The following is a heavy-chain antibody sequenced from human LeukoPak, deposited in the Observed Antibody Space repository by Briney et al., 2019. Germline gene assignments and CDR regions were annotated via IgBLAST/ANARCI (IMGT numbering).Heavy chain of an antibody. CDR3: ARGAVDSSGYYYGGYFDY. CDR2: INHSGST. J-gene: IGHJ4*02. CDR1: GGSFSGFY. D-gene: IGHD3-22*01. V-gene: IGHV4-34*01. Sequence: SETLFLTCAVYGGSFSGFYWRWIRQPPGKGLEWIGGINHSGSTNYNPSLKSRVTISVDTSKNQFSLKLSSVTAADTAVYYCARGAVDSSGYYYGGYFDYWGQGTLVTVSS.